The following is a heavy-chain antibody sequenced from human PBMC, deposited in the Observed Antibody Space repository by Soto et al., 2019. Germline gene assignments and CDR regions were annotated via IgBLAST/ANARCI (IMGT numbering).Heavy chain of an antibody. CDR2: IYPGDSDT. CDR1: GYSFTSYW. D-gene: IGHD6-6*01. J-gene: IGHJ6*03. V-gene: IGHV5-51*01. CDR3: ARGPEYSNSYYYMDV. Sequence: PGESLKISCKGSGYSFTSYWIGWVRQMPGKGLEWMGIIYPGDSDTRYSPSFQGQVTISRDNSKNTLSLQMNSLRAEDTAVYYCARGPEYSNSYYYMDVWGEGTTVTVSS.